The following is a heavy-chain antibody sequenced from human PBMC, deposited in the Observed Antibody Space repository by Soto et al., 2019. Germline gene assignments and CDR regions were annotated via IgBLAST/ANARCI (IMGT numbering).Heavy chain of an antibody. J-gene: IGHJ4*02. CDR2: INTYNGNR. CDR3: ARDRLRGYDSSGFYS. V-gene: IGHV1-18*01. D-gene: IGHD3-22*01. CDR1: GYSFSSYG. Sequence: QVQLGQSGAELRKPGASVKVSCKASGYSFSSYGINWVRQAPGQGLEWMGWINTYNGNRNYAQKFEDRVTMTTATSTNTVYMELRSLKSDDTAIYYCARDRLRGYDSSGFYSWGQGTLVTVSS.